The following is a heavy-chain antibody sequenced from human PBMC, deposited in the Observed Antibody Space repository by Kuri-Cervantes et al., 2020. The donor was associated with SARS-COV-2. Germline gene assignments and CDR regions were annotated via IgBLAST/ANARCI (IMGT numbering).Heavy chain of an antibody. Sequence: GGSLRLSCAASGFTFDDYAMHWVRQAPGEGLEWVSGISWNSGSIGYADSVKGRFTISRDNAKNSLYLQMNSLRAEDTALYYCAKAFYGGNRGGVDYWGQGTLVTVSS. D-gene: IGHD4-23*01. CDR3: AKAFYGGNRGGVDY. V-gene: IGHV3-9*01. CDR1: GFTFDDYA. J-gene: IGHJ4*02. CDR2: ISWNSGSI.